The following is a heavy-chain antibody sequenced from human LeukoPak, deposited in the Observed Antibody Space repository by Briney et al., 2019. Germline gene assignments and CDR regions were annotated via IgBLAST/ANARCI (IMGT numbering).Heavy chain of an antibody. CDR3: ARDQSWAVAGTGDFDY. Sequence: ASVKVSCKASGYTFTSYGISWVRQAPGQGLEWMGWISAYNGNTNYAQKLQGRVTMTTDTSTSTAYMELRSLRSDDTAVYYCARDQSWAVAGTGDFDYWGQGTLVTVSS. V-gene: IGHV1-18*01. D-gene: IGHD6-19*01. J-gene: IGHJ4*02. CDR2: ISAYNGNT. CDR1: GYTFTSYG.